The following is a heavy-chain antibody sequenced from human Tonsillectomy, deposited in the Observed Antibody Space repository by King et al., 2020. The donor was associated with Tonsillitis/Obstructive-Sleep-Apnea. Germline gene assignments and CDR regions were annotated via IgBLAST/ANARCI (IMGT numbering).Heavy chain of an antibody. J-gene: IGHJ2*01. CDR1: GYTFTSYA. Sequence: VQLVESGSELKKPGASVKVSCKASGYTFTSYAMNWVRQAPGQGLEWMGWINTNTGNPTYAQGFTGRFIFSLDTSVSKAYLQISSLKAEDTAVYYCARDLYGDYWYFDLWGRGTLVTVSS. CDR2: INTNTGNP. V-gene: IGHV7-4-1*02. D-gene: IGHD4-17*01. CDR3: ARDLYGDYWYFDL.